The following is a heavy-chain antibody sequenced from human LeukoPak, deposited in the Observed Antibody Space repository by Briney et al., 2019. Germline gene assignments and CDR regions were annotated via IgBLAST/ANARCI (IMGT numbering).Heavy chain of an antibody. J-gene: IGHJ4*02. D-gene: IGHD3-10*01. CDR3: AKITMVRGGGGYFDY. CDR2: ISGSGGST. V-gene: IGHV3-23*01. Sequence: GGSLRLSCAASGFTFSSYAMSWVRQAPGKGLEWVSAISGSGGSTYYADSVKGRFTISRDNSKNTLYLQMNSLRAEDTAVYYCAKITMVRGGGGYFDYWGQGTLVAVSS. CDR1: GFTFSSYA.